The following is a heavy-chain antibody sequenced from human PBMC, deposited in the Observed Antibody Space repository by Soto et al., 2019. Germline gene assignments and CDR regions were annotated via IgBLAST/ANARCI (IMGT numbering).Heavy chain of an antibody. CDR2: ISWNSGSI. CDR3: GKGGGWGDTIRGGAFDI. Sequence: EVQLVESGEGLVQPGRSLRLSGAASGFTFDDYAMHWVRQAPGKGLEWVSGISWNSGSIGYADSVKGRFTISRDNAKNFLYLQVNSLRAEDTALYYCGKGGGWGDTIRGGAFDIWGQGTMVTVSS. V-gene: IGHV3-9*01. J-gene: IGHJ3*02. CDR1: GFTFDDYA. D-gene: IGHD3-10*01.